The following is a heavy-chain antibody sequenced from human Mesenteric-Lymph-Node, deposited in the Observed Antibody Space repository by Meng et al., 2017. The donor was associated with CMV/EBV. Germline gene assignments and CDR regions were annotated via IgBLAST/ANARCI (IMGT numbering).Heavy chain of an antibody. CDR3: ATYCGGDCYTAGYYYYGMDV. J-gene: IGHJ6*02. CDR1: GYTFTGYY. D-gene: IGHD2-21*01. V-gene: IGHV1-2*02. CDR2: INPNSGGT. Sequence: ASVKVSCKASGYTFTGYYMHWVRQAPGQGLEWMGWINPNSGGTNYAQKFQGRVTMTRDTSISTAYLVLSRLRSDDTAVYYCATYCGGDCYTAGYYYYGMDVWGQGTTVTVSS.